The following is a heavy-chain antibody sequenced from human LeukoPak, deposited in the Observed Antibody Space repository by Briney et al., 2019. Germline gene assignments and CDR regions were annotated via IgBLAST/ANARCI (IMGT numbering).Heavy chain of an antibody. CDR2: IKQDGSEK. CDR1: GFTFSSYW. CDR3: AKDHWTYSDILTGYYYYYYMDV. V-gene: IGHV3-7*03. D-gene: IGHD3-9*01. J-gene: IGHJ6*03. Sequence: PGGSLRLSCAASGFTFSSYWMSWVRQAPGKGLEWVANIKQDGSEKYHVDSVKGRFTISRDNAKNSLYLQMNSLRAEDTAVYYCAKDHWTYSDILTGYYYYYYMDVWGKGTTVTVSS.